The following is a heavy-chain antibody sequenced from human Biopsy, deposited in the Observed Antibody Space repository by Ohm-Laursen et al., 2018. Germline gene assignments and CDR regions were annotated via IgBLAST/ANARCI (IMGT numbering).Heavy chain of an antibody. V-gene: IGHV4-38-2*01. CDR2: IYHTGRT. CDR1: GDSLRLPYY. Sequence: SETLSLTCSVSGDSLRLPYYWGWIRQPPGKGLEYIGSIYHTGRTYYNPSLKSRVTMSIDTSKNHFSLDLSSVTPADTAVYFCARHRWDTVMLRQPSHFDAWGQGALVTVSS. CDR3: ARHRWDTVMLRQPSHFDA. D-gene: IGHD5-18*01. J-gene: IGHJ4*02.